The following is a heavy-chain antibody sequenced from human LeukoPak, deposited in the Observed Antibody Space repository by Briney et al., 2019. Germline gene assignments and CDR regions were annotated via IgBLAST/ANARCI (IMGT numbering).Heavy chain of an antibody. V-gene: IGHV3-48*03. CDR3: ARDEVGGYYFE. CDR2: ISSSGSTI. CDR1: GFTFSSYE. Sequence: GGSLRLSCAASGFTFSSYEMNWVRQAPGKGLEWVSYISSSGSTIYYADSVKGRFTISRDNTKKLVFLQMNSLRVEDTAVCYCARDEVGGYYFEWGQGNLVNVSS. D-gene: IGHD3-3*01. J-gene: IGHJ4*02.